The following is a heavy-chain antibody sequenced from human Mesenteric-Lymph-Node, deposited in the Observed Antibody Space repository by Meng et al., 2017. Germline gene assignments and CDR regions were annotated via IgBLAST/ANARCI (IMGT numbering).Heavy chain of an antibody. J-gene: IGHJ4*02. Sequence: ASVKVSCKASGYTFTSYGISWVRQAPGQGLEWMGWISAYNGNTNYAQKLQGRVTITTDTSTSTAYMELRSLRSEDTAVYYFARVGPNSSGYTYYFDYWGQGTLVTVSS. CDR2: ISAYNGNT. V-gene: IGHV1-18*01. CDR1: GYTFTSYG. CDR3: ARVGPNSSGYTYYFDY. D-gene: IGHD3-22*01.